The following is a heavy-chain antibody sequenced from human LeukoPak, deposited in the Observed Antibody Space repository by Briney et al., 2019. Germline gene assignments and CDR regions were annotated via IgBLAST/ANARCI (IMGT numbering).Heavy chain of an antibody. CDR3: ARPAGRWLAYPPSYYFDY. J-gene: IGHJ4*02. CDR2: IYPDDSDT. CDR1: GYSFTSYW. D-gene: IGHD6-19*01. Sequence: ESLKISCKGSGYSFTSYWIGWVRQMPGKGLEWMGIIYPDDSDTRYSPSFQGQVTISADKSISTAYLQWSSLKASDTAMYYCARPAGRWLAYPPSYYFDYWGQGTLVTVSS. V-gene: IGHV5-51*01.